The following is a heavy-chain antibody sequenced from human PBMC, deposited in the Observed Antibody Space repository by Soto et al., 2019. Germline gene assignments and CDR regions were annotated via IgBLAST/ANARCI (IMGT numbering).Heavy chain of an antibody. J-gene: IGHJ5*02. CDR1: GGSLISYY. D-gene: IGHD2-21*02. CDR3: ARAKGNCGGDCYSWFDP. V-gene: IGHV4-59*01. CDR2: IYYSGST. Sequence: LSLTCTVSGGSLISYYWSWIRQPPGKGLEWIGYIYYSGSTNYNPSLKSRVTISVDTSKNQFSLKLSSVTAADTAVYYCARAKGNCGGDCYSWFDPWGQGTLVTVSS.